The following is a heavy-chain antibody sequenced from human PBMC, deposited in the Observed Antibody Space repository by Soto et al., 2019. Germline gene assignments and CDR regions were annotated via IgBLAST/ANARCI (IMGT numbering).Heavy chain of an antibody. J-gene: IGHJ4*02. CDR1: GGSVSSGSYY. CDR2: IYYSGST. D-gene: IGHD5-12*01. Sequence: SETLTLTCTVSGGSVSSGSYYWSWIRQPPGKGLEWIGYIYYSGSTNYNPSLKSRVTISVDTSKNQFSLKLSSVTAADTAVYYCARVTRGVGIVATRLFDYWGQGTLVTVSS. CDR3: ARVTRGVGIVATRLFDY. V-gene: IGHV4-61*01.